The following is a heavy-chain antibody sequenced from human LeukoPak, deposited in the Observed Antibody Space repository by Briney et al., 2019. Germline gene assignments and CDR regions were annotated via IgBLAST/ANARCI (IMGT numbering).Heavy chain of an antibody. CDR1: GFTFSSYA. CDR2: ISGSGGST. CDR3: AKDPELSGTDSWFDP. D-gene: IGHD1-20*01. J-gene: IGHJ5*02. Sequence: PGGSLRLSCAASGFTFSSYAMNWVRQAPGKGLEWVSTISGSGGSTYYADSVKGRFTISRDNSKNTLWLQMNSLRAEDTAVYYRAKDPELSGTDSWFDPWGQGTLVTVSS. V-gene: IGHV3-23*01.